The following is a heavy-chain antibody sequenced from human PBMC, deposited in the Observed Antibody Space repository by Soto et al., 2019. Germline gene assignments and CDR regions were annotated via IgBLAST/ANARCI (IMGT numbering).Heavy chain of an antibody. D-gene: IGHD3-10*01. CDR1: GFTFDDYA. J-gene: IGHJ6*02. CDR2: ISWNSGSI. Sequence: GGSLRLSCAASGFTFDDYAMHWVRQAPGKSLEWVSGISWNSGSIGYADSVKGRFTISRDNAKNSLYLQMNSLRAEDTALYYCAKDIGRGFDYYYYGMDVWGQGTTVTVSS. CDR3: AKDIGRGFDYYYYGMDV. V-gene: IGHV3-9*01.